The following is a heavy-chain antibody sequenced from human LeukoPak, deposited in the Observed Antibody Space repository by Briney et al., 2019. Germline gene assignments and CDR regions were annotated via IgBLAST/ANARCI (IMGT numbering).Heavy chain of an antibody. CDR2: TNRDGRDT. D-gene: IGHD3-10*01. Sequence: PGGSLRLSCAASGFTFSSYWMHWVRQAPGKGLMWVSRTNRDGRDTIYADSVRGRFTISRDNAENTLYLRMSSLRADDTAVYYCARDYHGSMDYWGQGTLVAVSS. CDR1: GFTFSSYW. CDR3: ARDYHGSMDY. J-gene: IGHJ4*02. V-gene: IGHV3-74*01.